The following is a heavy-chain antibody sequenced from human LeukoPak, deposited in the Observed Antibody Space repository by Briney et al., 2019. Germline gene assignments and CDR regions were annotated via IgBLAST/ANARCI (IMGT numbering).Heavy chain of an antibody. CDR3: AKDIVVVPAASYFDY. V-gene: IGHV3-23*01. D-gene: IGHD2-2*01. Sequence: GGSLRLSCAASGFTFSYYAMTWVRQAPGKGLEWVSTLTGSGDTTDYADSVKGRFTISRDNSKNTLYLQMNSLRAEDTAVYYCAKDIVVVPAASYFDYWGQGTLVTVSS. CDR1: GFTFSYYA. J-gene: IGHJ4*02. CDR2: LTGSGDTT.